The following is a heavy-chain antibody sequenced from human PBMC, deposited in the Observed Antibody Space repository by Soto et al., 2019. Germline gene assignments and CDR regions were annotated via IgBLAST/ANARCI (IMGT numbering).Heavy chain of an antibody. V-gene: IGHV1-18*01. D-gene: IGHD6-13*01. J-gene: IGHJ6*02. CDR1: GYTFTSYG. CDR3: AREVAAAGPYYYYGMDV. CDR2: ISAYNGST. Sequence: ASVKVSCKASGYTFTSYGISWVRQAPGQGLEWMGWISAYNGSTNYAQKLQGRVTMTTDTSTSTAYMELRSLRSDDTAVYYCAREVAAAGPYYYYGMDVWGQGTPVTVSS.